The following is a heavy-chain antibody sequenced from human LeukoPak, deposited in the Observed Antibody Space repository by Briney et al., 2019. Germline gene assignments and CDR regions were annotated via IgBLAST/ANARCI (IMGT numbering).Heavy chain of an antibody. Sequence: SETLSLMCALSNYFNNSGYYWGWIRQPPGKGLERIGSIYHSESTYYNPSLKSRVTISVDTSKNQFSLKLSSVTAADTAIYYCATIHGYSYGYFHYWGQGTLVTISP. CDR2: IYHSEST. J-gene: IGHJ4*02. V-gene: IGHV4-38-2*01. D-gene: IGHD5-18*01. CDR1: NYFNNSGYY. CDR3: ATIHGYSYGYFHY.